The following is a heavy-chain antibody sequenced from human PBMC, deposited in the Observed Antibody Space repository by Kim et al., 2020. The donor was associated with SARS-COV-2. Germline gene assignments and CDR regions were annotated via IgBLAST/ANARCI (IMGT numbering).Heavy chain of an antibody. CDR2: IYYSGST. V-gene: IGHV4-59*08. CDR1: GGSISSYY. D-gene: IGHD3-9*01. Sequence: SETLSLTCTVSGGSISSYYWSWIRQPPGKGLEWIGYIYYSGSTNYNPSLKSRVTISVDTSKNQFSLKLSSVTAADTAVYYCARGTGILTYYFDYWGQGTLVTVSS. J-gene: IGHJ4*02. CDR3: ARGTGILTYYFDY.